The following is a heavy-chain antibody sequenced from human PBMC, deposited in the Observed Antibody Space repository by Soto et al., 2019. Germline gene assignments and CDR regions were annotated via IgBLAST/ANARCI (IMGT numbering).Heavy chain of an antibody. CDR2: NSGSGGST. V-gene: IGHV3-23*01. J-gene: IGHJ4*02. Sequence: GGSLRLSCAASGFSFRTNAISWVRQAPGKGLEWVSGNSGSGGSTYYADSVKGRFTISRDNSKNTLYLQMNSLRAEDTAVYYCAKDIGAYSGFDFDYWGQGTLVTVSS. D-gene: IGHD5-12*01. CDR3: AKDIGAYSGFDFDY. CDR1: GFSFRTNA.